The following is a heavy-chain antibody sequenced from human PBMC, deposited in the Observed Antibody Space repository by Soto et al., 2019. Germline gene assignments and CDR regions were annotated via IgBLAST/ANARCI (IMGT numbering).Heavy chain of an antibody. CDR3: ARDQTSGDWFDA. D-gene: IGHD4-17*01. J-gene: IGHJ5*02. CDR1: GSDFSNYW. Sequence: GGSLRLSCGAYGSDFSNYWMHWVRQAPGKGLVWVSRINGDGSDTKYADSVKGRFTISRDNARNTVYLQMNSLRADDTAVYYCARDQTSGDWFDAWGQGTLVTGSS. CDR2: INGDGSDT. V-gene: IGHV3-74*03.